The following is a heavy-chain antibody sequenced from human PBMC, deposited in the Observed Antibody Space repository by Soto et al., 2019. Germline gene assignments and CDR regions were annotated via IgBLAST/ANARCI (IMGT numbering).Heavy chain of an antibody. D-gene: IGHD6-13*01. Sequence: QVQLQESGPGLVKPSQTLSLTCTVSGGSISTGGYYWSWIRQHPGKGLEWIGYIYYRGSTYYNPSLKSRITIAGDTSKNQFSLKLSSVTAADTAVYYCARGDGIAAGGPGWFDTWGQGTLVTVSS. J-gene: IGHJ5*02. CDR1: GGSISTGGYY. CDR3: ARGDGIAAGGPGWFDT. CDR2: IYYRGST. V-gene: IGHV4-31*03.